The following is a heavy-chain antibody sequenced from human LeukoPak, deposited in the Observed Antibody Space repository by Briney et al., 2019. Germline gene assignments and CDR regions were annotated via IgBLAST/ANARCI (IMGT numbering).Heavy chain of an antibody. CDR2: IKSKTDGGTT. D-gene: IGHD4-23*01. V-gene: IGHV3-15*01. CDR1: GFTFSNAW. Sequence: GGSLRLSCAASGFTFSNAWMSWVRQAPGKGLEWVGRIKSKTDGGTTDYAAPVKGRFTISRDDSKNTLYLQMNSLKTEDTAVYYCTTDSQSTVVMGLDAFDIWGQGTMVTVSS. J-gene: IGHJ3*02. CDR3: TTDSQSTVVMGLDAFDI.